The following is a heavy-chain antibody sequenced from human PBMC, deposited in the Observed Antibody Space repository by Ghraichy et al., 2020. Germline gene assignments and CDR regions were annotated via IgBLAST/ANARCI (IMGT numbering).Heavy chain of an antibody. D-gene: IGHD5-18*01. CDR3: AKDLDTAMVTPFDY. CDR1: GFTFSSYA. V-gene: IGHV3-23*01. Sequence: LSLTCAASGFTFSSYAMSWVRQAPGKGLEWVSAISGSGGSTYYADSVKGRFTISRDNSKNTLYLQMNSLRAEDTAVYYCAKDLDTAMVTPFDYWGQGTLVTVSS. J-gene: IGHJ4*02. CDR2: ISGSGGST.